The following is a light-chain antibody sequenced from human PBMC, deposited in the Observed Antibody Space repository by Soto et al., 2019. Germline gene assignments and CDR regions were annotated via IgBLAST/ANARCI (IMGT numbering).Light chain of an antibody. CDR2: AAS. J-gene: IGKJ1*01. CDR3: QHYNSYSEA. V-gene: IGKV1-39*01. Sequence: DIQMTQSPSSLSASVGDRVTITCQASQSISSYLNWYQQKPGKAPKLLIYAASSLQSGVPSRFSGSGSGTDCTLTISSLQPEDFSTYYCQHYNSYSEAFDQGTKVDIK. CDR1: QSISSY.